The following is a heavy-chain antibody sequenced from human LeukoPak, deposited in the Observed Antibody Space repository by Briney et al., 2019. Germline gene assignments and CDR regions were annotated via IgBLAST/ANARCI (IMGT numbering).Heavy chain of an antibody. J-gene: IGHJ4*02. CDR1: GGTFSSYA. CDR3: ARDQANYYDSSGYYYPLNY. CDR2: IIPIFGTA. V-gene: IGHV1-69*05. D-gene: IGHD3-22*01. Sequence: SVKVSCKASGGTFSSYAISWVRQAPGQGLEWMGRIIPIFGTANYAQKFQGRVTITTDESTSTAYMEQRSLRSEDTAVYYCARDQANYYDSSGYYYPLNYWGQGTLVTVSS.